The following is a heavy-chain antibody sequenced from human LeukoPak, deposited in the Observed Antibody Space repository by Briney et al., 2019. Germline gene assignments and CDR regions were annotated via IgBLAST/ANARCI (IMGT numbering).Heavy chain of an antibody. CDR3: ARGGCGSYCSENWLDP. V-gene: IGHV1-69*05. J-gene: IGHJ5*02. CDR2: IIPIFGSA. Sequence: SVKVSCKASGGTFSSYAISWVRQAPGQGLEWMGGIIPIFGSANYAQKLQGRVTMTTDTSTSTAYMELRSLRSDDTAGYYCARGGCGSYCSENWLDPWGQGTLVTVSS. D-gene: IGHD1-26*01. CDR1: GGTFSSYA.